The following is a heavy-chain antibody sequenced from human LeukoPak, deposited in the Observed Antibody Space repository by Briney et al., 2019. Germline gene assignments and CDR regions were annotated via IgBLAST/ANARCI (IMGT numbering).Heavy chain of an antibody. D-gene: IGHD5-12*01. CDR3: ARANMVATSDYYYYGMDV. CDR2: MNPNSGNT. V-gene: IGHV1-8*01. CDR1: GYTFTSYD. J-gene: IGHJ6*02. Sequence: ASVKVSCKAFGYTFTSYDINWVRQATGQGLEWMGWMNPNSGNTGYAQKFQGRVTMTRNTSISTAYMELSSLRSEDTAVYYCARANMVATSDYYYYGMDVWGQGTTVTVSS.